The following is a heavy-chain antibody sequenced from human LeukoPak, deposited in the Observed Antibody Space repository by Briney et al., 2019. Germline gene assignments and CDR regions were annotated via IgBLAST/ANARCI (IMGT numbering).Heavy chain of an antibody. Sequence: GGSLRLSCDASEFIFSDYDMNWVRQAPGKGLEWVSSISSSSSYIYYADSVKGRFTISRDNAKKSMYLQMNSLRAEDTAVYYCARDGRLLNYNMDVWGKGTTVTVSS. CDR3: ARDGRLLNYNMDV. J-gene: IGHJ6*03. V-gene: IGHV3-21*01. CDR2: ISSSSSYI. D-gene: IGHD2-15*01. CDR1: EFIFSDYD.